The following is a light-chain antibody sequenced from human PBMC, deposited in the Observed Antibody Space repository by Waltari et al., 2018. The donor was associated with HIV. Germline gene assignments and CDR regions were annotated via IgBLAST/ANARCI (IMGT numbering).Light chain of an antibody. CDR3: QSYDSSLSAHVI. V-gene: IGLV1-40*01. Sequence: QSVLTQPPSVSGAPGQRVTISCTGSSSNIGAHYDVHWYQQLPGTAPKPLIYGNNNRPSGVPDRFSGSKSGTSASLAITGLQAEDEGDYYCQSYDSSLSAHVIFGGGTKLTVL. CDR2: GNN. CDR1: SSNIGAHYD. J-gene: IGLJ2*01.